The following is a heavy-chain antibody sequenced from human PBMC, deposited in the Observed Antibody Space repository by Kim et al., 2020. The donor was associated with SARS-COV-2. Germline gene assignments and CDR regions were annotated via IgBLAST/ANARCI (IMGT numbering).Heavy chain of an antibody. V-gene: IGHV4-34*01. CDR2: INHSGST. CDR1: GGSFSGYY. D-gene: IGHD6-13*01. J-gene: IGHJ4*02. CDR3: ARGRLQYSSSSYGY. Sequence: SETLSLTCAVYGGSFSGYYWSWIRQPPGKGLEWIGDINHSGSTNYNPSLKSRVTISVDTSKNQFPLKLSSVTAADTAVYYCARGRLQYSSSSYGYWGQGTLVTVSS.